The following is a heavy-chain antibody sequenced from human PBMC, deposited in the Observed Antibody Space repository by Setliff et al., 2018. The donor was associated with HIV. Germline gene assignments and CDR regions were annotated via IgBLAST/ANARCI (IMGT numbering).Heavy chain of an antibody. V-gene: IGHV3-21*01. CDR2: ISSSSYI. D-gene: IGHD2-2*01. J-gene: IGHJ4*02. CDR3: ARGYCSSTTCLYYFDY. Sequence: GESLKISCAASGFTFSSYSMNWVRQAPGKGLEWVSSISSSSYIYYADSVKGRFTISRDNAKNSLYLQMNSLRAEDTAVYYCARGYCSSTTCLYYFDYWGQGTLVTVSS. CDR1: GFTFSSYS.